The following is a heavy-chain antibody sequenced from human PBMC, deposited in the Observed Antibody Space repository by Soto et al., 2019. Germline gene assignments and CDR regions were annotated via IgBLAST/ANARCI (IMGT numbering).Heavy chain of an antibody. CDR2: ISGSGST. Sequence: EVQLLESWGGLVQPGGSLRLSCAASGFTVSSYAMSWVRQAPGKGLEWVSGISGSGSTYSADSVKGRFTISRDSSKNTVYLQMNSLRAEDTAVYYCEKALRFTFTTGYYMDVWGRGTTVTVSS. CDR1: GFTVSSYA. J-gene: IGHJ6*03. D-gene: IGHD3-16*01. CDR3: EKALRFTFTTGYYMDV. V-gene: IGHV3-23*01.